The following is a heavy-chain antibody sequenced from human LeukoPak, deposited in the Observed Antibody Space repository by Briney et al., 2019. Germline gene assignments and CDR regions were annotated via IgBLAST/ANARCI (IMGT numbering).Heavy chain of an antibody. J-gene: IGHJ4*02. D-gene: IGHD5-24*01. V-gene: IGHV4-4*02. Sequence: SGTLSLTCAVSGGSISSSNWWSWVRQPPGKGLEWIGEIYHSGSTNYNPSLKSRVTISVDTSKNQFSLKLSSVTAADTAVYYRARGGWLHYTPFDYWGQGTLVTVSS. CDR3: ARGGWLHYTPFDY. CDR2: IYHSGST. CDR1: GGSISSSNW.